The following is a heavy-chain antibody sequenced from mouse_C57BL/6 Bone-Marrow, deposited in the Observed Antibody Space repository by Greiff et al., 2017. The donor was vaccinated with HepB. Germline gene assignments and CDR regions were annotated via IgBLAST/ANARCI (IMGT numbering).Heavy chain of an antibody. D-gene: IGHD6-1*01. J-gene: IGHJ3*01. CDR2: INPGSGGT. CDR1: GYAFTNYL. CDR3: ARGRGLAWFAY. Sequence: QVQLQQSGAELVRPGTSVKVSCKASGYAFTNYLIEWVKQRPGQGLEWIGVINPGSGGTNYNEKFKGKATLTADKSSSTAYMQLSSLTSEDSAVYYCARGRGLAWFAYWGQGTLVTVSA. V-gene: IGHV1-54*01.